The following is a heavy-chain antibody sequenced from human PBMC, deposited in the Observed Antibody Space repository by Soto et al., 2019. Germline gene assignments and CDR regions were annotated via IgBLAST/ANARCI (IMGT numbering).Heavy chain of an antibody. CDR3: AKDLRAARGMDV. Sequence: PGGSLRLSCAASGFTFDDYAMHWVRQAPGKGLEWVSGISWNSGSIGYADSVKGRFTISRDNAKNSLYLQMNRLRAEDTALYYCAKDLRAARGMDVWGQGTTVTVSS. J-gene: IGHJ6*02. CDR1: GFTFDDYA. V-gene: IGHV3-9*01. CDR2: ISWNSGSI. D-gene: IGHD6-6*01.